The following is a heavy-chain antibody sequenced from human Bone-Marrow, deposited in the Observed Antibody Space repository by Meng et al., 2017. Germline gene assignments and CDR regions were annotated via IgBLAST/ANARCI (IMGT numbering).Heavy chain of an antibody. CDR3: ARDEDISAAGKLFGDY. V-gene: IGHV1-2*06. CDR2: INPKSGDT. D-gene: IGHD6-13*01. Sequence: QGRVVQPVGRERKPGASVKFSCKVSGYTFPDYWLHWVRRAPGQGLEWMGRINPKSGDTHYAQRFQGRVTMTGDTSISTAYMELSGLRSDDTAMYYCARDEDISAAGKLFGDYWGQGTLVTVSS. CDR1: GYTFPDYW. J-gene: IGHJ4*02.